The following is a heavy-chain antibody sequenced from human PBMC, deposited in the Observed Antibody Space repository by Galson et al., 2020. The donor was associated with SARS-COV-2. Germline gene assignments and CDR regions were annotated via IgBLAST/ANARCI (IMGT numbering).Heavy chain of an antibody. V-gene: IGHV4-39*07. D-gene: IGHD2-21*01. CDR2: IYYIGST. Sequence: SDTLSFTCTVSGCSIISSSYYWGWIRQPPGKGLEWIGSIYYIGSTYYNPSLKSRVTISVNTSKNQFSLKLSSVTAADSAVYYCAKDQESTVGDAFDYWGQGTLVTVSS. CDR1: GCSIISSSYY. CDR3: AKDQESTVGDAFDY. J-gene: IGHJ4*01.